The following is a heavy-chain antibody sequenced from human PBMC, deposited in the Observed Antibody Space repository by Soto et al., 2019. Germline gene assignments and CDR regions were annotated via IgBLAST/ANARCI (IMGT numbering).Heavy chain of an antibody. V-gene: IGHV1-69*13. CDR1: GGTFSSYA. Sequence: GASVKVSCKASGGTFSSYAISWVRQAPGQGLEWMGGIIPIFGTANYAQKFQGRVTITADESTSTAYMELSSLRSEDTAVYYCARGEVDSSSWYSLYNWCDPWGQGTLVTVSS. CDR2: IIPIFGTA. CDR3: ARGEVDSSSWYSLYNWCDP. J-gene: IGHJ5*02. D-gene: IGHD6-13*01.